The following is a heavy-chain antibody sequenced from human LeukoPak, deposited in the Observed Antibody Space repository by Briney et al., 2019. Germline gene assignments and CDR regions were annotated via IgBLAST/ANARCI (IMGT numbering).Heavy chain of an antibody. V-gene: IGHV1-2*02. CDR3: ATRGTLLWFVN. D-gene: IGHD3-10*01. CDR1: GYTFTGYY. Sequence: ASVKVSCKASGYTFTGYYMHWVRQAPGQGLEWMGWINPNSGGTNYAQKFQGRVTMTEDTSTDTAYMEVSSLRSEDTAVYYCATRGTLLWFVNWGQGTLVTVSS. J-gene: IGHJ4*02. CDR2: INPNSGGT.